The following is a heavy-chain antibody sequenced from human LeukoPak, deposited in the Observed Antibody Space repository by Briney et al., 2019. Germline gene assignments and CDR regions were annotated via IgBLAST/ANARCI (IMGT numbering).Heavy chain of an antibody. Sequence: GASVKVSCKASGYTFTSYDINWVRQATGQGLEWMGWMNPNSGNTGYAQKFQGRVTMTRNTSISTAYMELSSLRSEDTAVYYCARAPAYSSGWFSVNYYYYMDVWGKGTTVTISS. D-gene: IGHD6-19*01. J-gene: IGHJ6*03. CDR3: ARAPAYSSGWFSVNYYYYMDV. V-gene: IGHV1-8*01. CDR1: GYTFTSYD. CDR2: MNPNSGNT.